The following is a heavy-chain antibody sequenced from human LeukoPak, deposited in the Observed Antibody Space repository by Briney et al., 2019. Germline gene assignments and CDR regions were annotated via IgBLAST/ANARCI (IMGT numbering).Heavy chain of an antibody. D-gene: IGHD5-12*01. CDR3: ARLNGSGYDPWSFDY. CDR2: IYISGAT. V-gene: IGHV4-4*07. CDR1: GDSINNFY. J-gene: IGHJ4*02. Sequence: SETLSLTCTVSGDSINNFYWNWIRQPAGKGLEWIERIYISGATHYNPSLKSRVTMSVDTSKTQFSLKLTSMTAADTAVYYCARLNGSGYDPWSFDYWGQGTLVTVSS.